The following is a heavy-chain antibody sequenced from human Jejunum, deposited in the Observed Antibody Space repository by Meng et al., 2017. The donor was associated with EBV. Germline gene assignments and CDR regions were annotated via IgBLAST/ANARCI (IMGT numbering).Heavy chain of an antibody. Sequence: QGQLGQSGAEVKKPGASVKLSCKTSGYTFIDYHVHWVRQAPGQGLEWMGILNPNNGATSYAQRIRGRVTMTRDTSTSTVYMELSSLRSEDTALYYCVGEIVAPYSFDQWGQGTLVTVSS. CDR1: GYTFIDYH. CDR2: LNPNNGAT. V-gene: IGHV1-46*01. J-gene: IGHJ4*02. D-gene: IGHD5-12*01. CDR3: VGEIVAPYSFDQ.